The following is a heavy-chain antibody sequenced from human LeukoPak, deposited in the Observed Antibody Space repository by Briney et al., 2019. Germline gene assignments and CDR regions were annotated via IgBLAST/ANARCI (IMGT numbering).Heavy chain of an antibody. D-gene: IGHD3-10*01. CDR3: ARVAYGSGSYQDY. CDR1: GFTFSSYS. Sequence: PGGSLRLSCAAFGFTFSSYSMNWVRQAPGKGLEWVSSISSSSSYIYYADSVKGRFTISRDNAKNSLYLQMNSLRAEDTAVYYCARVAYGSGSYQDYWGQGTLVTVSS. J-gene: IGHJ4*02. CDR2: ISSSSSYI. V-gene: IGHV3-21*01.